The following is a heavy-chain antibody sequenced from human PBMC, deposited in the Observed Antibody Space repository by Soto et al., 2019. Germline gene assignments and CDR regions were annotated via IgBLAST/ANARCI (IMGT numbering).Heavy chain of an antibody. Sequence: PSETLSLTCTVSGGPISSGGYYWSWIRQLPGKGLELIGYIYHSGTTDYNPSLKSRVTISVDTSKNQFSLKLSSVTAADTAVYYCARVAAAGIVYYWGQGTLVTVSS. J-gene: IGHJ4*02. CDR2: IYHSGTT. CDR3: ARVAAAGIVYY. D-gene: IGHD6-13*01. CDR1: GGPISSGGYY. V-gene: IGHV4-31*03.